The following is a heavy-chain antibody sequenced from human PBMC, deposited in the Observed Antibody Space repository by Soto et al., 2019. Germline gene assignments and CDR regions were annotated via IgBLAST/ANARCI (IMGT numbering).Heavy chain of an antibody. Sequence: EVQLVESGGGLVQPGGSLKLPCAASGFTFSGSAMHWVRQASGKGLEWVGRIRSKANSYATAYAASVKGRFTISRDDSKTTAYLQMNSLKTEDTAVYYCTADTAMTNYGMDVWGQGTTVTVSS. CDR1: GFTFSGSA. J-gene: IGHJ6*02. CDR2: IRSKANSYAT. CDR3: TADTAMTNYGMDV. D-gene: IGHD5-18*01. V-gene: IGHV3-73*02.